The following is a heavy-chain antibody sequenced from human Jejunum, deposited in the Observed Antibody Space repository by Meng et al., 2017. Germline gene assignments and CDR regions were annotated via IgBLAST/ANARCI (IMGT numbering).Heavy chain of an antibody. J-gene: IGHJ4*02. D-gene: IGHD3-10*01. CDR2: INHSGNT. CDR3: ARGFKYYYGSGSQYTYNFDY. CDR1: GGSFSDYY. V-gene: IGHV4-34*01. Sequence: GSLRLSCAVYGGSFSDYYWTWIRQSPEKGLEWIGEINHSGNTNYDLSLKSRVTISVDASKNQFSLRLSSVTAADTAVYYCARGFKYYYGSGSQYTYNFDYWGQGALVTVSS.